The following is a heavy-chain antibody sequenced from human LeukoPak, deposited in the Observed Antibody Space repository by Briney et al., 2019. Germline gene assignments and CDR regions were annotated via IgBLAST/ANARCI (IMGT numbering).Heavy chain of an antibody. V-gene: IGHV3-48*01. D-gene: IGHD3-10*01. CDR3: RGVRGGTEADY. Sequence: GSLXLSCAASGFTFSNYSMNWVRQAPGKGLEWVSYISSSSSTRYYADSVKGRFTISRDNAKKSVYLQMNSLTVEDTAVYYCRGVRGGTEADYWGQGTLVTVSS. CDR1: GFTFSNYS. CDR2: ISSSSSTR. J-gene: IGHJ4*02.